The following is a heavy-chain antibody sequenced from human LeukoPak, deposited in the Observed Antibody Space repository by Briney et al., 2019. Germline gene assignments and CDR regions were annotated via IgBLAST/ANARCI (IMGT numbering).Heavy chain of an antibody. CDR3: AKDNRVFDY. D-gene: IGHD2/OR15-2a*01. V-gene: IGHV3-23*01. CDR2: ISGSGGST. J-gene: IGHJ4*02. CDR1: GFTLSSYG. Sequence: GGSLRLSCAASGFTLSSYGMSWVRQAPGKGLEWVSAISGSGGSTYYADSVKGRFTISRDNSKNTLYLQMNSLRAEDTAVYCCAKDNRVFDYWGQGTLVTVSS.